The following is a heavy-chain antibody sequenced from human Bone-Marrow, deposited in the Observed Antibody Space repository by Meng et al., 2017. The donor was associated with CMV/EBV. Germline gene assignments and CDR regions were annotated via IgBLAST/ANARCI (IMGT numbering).Heavy chain of an antibody. Sequence: SETLSLTCTVSGGSISSSSYYWGWIRQPPGKGLEWIGSIYYSGSTYYNPSLKSRVTISVDTSKNQFSLKLSSVTAADTAVYYCARSIADRPGGTPDAFDIWGQGTMVTVSS. CDR3: ARSIADRPGGTPDAFDI. V-gene: IGHV4-39*07. CDR2: IYYSGST. J-gene: IGHJ3*02. D-gene: IGHD6-6*01. CDR1: GGSISSSSYY.